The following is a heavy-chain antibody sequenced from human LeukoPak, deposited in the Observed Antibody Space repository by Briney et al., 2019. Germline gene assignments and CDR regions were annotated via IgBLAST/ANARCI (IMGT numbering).Heavy chain of an antibody. CDR3: ASGYSYGRDYYMDV. CDR2: INHSGST. V-gene: IGHV4-34*01. D-gene: IGHD5-18*01. CDR1: GGSFSGYY. Sequence: SETLSLTCAVYGGSFSGYYWSWIRQPPGKGLEWIGEINHSGSTNYNPSLKSRVTISVDTSKNQFSLKLSSVTAADTAVYYCASGYSYGRDYYMDVWGKGTTVTVSS. J-gene: IGHJ6*03.